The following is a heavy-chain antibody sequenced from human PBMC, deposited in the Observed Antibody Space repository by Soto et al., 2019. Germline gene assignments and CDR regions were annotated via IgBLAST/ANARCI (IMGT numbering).Heavy chain of an antibody. D-gene: IGHD6-13*01. V-gene: IGHV3-23*01. CDR1: GFTFSNYA. CDR2: ISASGDTT. J-gene: IGHJ6*02. CDR3: VRDLSGSTCPCMDV. Sequence: ELQMLESGGGLVQPGGSLRLSCVASGFTFSNYALSWVRQAPGKGLEWVSTISASGDTTYYADSVKGRFTVSRDSSKTTLYLQMNTLRAEDMVIYYCVRDLSGSTCPCMDVWGQGTTVPVSS.